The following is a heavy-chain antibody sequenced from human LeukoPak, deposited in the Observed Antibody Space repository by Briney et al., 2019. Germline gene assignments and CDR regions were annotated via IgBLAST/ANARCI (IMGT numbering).Heavy chain of an antibody. J-gene: IGHJ4*02. CDR2: IYHSGTT. D-gene: IGHD3-22*01. V-gene: IGHV4-38-2*01. CDR3: ARQGVYFYDSSGYY. CDR1: GYSISSGYY. Sequence: SETLSLTCGVSGYSISSGYYWGWIRQPPGQGLEWIGSIYHSGTTYYNPSLKSRVTISVDTSKNQFSLKLSSVTAADTAVYYCARQGVYFYDSSGYYWGQGTLVTVSS.